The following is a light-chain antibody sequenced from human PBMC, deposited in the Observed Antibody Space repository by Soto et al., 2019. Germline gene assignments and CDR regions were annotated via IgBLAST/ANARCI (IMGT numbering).Light chain of an antibody. CDR2: EVS. V-gene: IGLV2-14*01. Sequence: QSALTQPASVSGSPGQSITISCTGTSSDVGGYKYVSWYQQHPGKAPKLMIYEVSNRPSGVSNRFSGSKSGNTASLTISGLPAEDEADYYCSSYTSSSTLVFGTGTKLTVL. CDR1: SSDVGGYKY. CDR3: SSYTSSSTLV. J-gene: IGLJ1*01.